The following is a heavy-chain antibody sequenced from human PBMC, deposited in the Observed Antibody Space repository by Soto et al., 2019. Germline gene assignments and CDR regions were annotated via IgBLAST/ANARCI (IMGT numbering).Heavy chain of an antibody. J-gene: IGHJ4*02. Sequence: EVQLVESGGGLVQPGRSLRLSCAASGFPFDDYAMHWVRQAPGKGLEWVSGISWNSGRMGYADSVKGRFTISRDNAKNSLYLRMNSLRAEDTALYYCAKDKWELSYYFDHWGQGTLVTVSS. CDR1: GFPFDDYA. V-gene: IGHV3-9*01. CDR3: AKDKWELSYYFDH. D-gene: IGHD1-26*01. CDR2: ISWNSGRM.